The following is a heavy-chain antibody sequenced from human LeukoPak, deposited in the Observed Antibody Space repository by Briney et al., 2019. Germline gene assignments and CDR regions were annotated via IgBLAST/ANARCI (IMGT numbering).Heavy chain of an antibody. V-gene: IGHV6-1*01. D-gene: IGHD7-27*01. J-gene: IGHJ3*02. Sequence: SQTLSLTCAISGDSVSSNSAAWNWIRQSPSRGLEWLGRTYYRSKWYNDYAVSVKSRITINPDTSKNQFSLQLNSVTPEDTAVYYCAGAEANWGSRRRDDAFDIWGQGTMVTVSS. CDR2: TYYRSKWYN. CDR3: AGAEANWGSRRRDDAFDI. CDR1: GDSVSSNSAA.